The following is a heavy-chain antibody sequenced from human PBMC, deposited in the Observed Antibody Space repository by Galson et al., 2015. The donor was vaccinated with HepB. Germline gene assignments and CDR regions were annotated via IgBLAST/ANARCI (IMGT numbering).Heavy chain of an antibody. CDR2: IKKDGSER. D-gene: IGHD2-21*01. CDR1: GFTSSNFW. Sequence: SLRLSCAASGFTSSNFWMSWVRQAPGKGLEWVANIKKDGSERNYVDSVKGRFTISRDNAKSSLYLQMNSLRVEDTAVYYCARDGGKVDTDGYYDYWGQVILVTVSS. J-gene: IGHJ4*02. CDR3: ARDGGKVDTDGYYDY. V-gene: IGHV3-7*03.